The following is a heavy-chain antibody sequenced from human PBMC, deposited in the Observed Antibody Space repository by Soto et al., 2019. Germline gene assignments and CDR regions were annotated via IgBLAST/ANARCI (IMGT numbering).Heavy chain of an antibody. V-gene: IGHV4-4*07. CDR3: ARACSSNSCYDVFDY. CDR1: GGSVSSYY. Sequence: SETLSLTCTVSGGSVSSYYWSWIRQPAGKGLEWIGRIYTSGSTNYNPSLKSRVTMSVDTSKNQFSLKLSSVTAADTAVYYCARACSSNSCYDVFDYWGQGTLVTVSS. D-gene: IGHD2-2*01. CDR2: IYTSGST. J-gene: IGHJ4*02.